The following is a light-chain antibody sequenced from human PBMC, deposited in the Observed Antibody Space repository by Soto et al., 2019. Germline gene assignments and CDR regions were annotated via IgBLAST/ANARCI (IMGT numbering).Light chain of an antibody. CDR1: QSISSW. CDR2: KAS. J-gene: IGKJ1*01. CDR3: QRYNSYSWR. Sequence: DIPMTQSPSTLSASVGDRVTITCRASQSISSWLAWFQQKPGKAPKVLIYKASGLESGVPSRFSGSGSGTEFTLTISSLQPDDFATYYCQRYNSYSWRFGQGTKVEIK. V-gene: IGKV1-5*03.